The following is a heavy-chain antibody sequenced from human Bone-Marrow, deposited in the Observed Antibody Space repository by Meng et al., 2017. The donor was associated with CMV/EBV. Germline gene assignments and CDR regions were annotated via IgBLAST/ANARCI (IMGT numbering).Heavy chain of an antibody. V-gene: IGHV1-2*02. CDR3: ARCIAEEVNWFDP. CDR1: GYTFTSYG. D-gene: IGHD6-13*01. CDR2: INPYSGDT. Sequence: ASVKVSCKASGYTFTSYGISWVRQAPGQGLEWMGWINPYSGDTKYAQKFQGRVTMTRDTSISTAYMELSRLRSDDTAVYYCARCIAEEVNWFDPWGQGTLVTVSS. J-gene: IGHJ5*02.